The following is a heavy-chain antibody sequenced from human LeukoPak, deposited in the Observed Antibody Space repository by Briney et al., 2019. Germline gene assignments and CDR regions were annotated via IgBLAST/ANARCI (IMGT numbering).Heavy chain of an antibody. Sequence: ASVKVSCKASGYTFTSYGISWVRQAPGKGLEWMGGFDPEDGETIYAQKFQGRVTMTEDTSTDTAYIELSSLRSEDTAVYYCAAEITMIVVVMSSGFDYWGRGTLVTVSS. D-gene: IGHD3-22*01. V-gene: IGHV1-24*01. CDR2: FDPEDGET. J-gene: IGHJ4*02. CDR1: GYTFTSYG. CDR3: AAEITMIVVVMSSGFDY.